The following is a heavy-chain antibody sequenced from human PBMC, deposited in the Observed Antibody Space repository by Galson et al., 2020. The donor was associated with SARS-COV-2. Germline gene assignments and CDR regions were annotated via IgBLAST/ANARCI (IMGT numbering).Heavy chain of an antibody. V-gene: IGHV1-24*01. D-gene: IGHD2-2*01. CDR1: GYTLTELS. CDR2: FDPEDGET. J-gene: IGHJ5*02. CDR3: ATGPSYCSSTSCRPGGFDP. Sequence: ASVKVSCKVSGYTLTELSMHWVRQAPGKGLEWMGGFDPEDGETIYAQKFQGRVTMTEDTSTDTAYMELSSLRSEDTAVYYCATGPSYCSSTSCRPGGFDPGGQGTLVTVSS.